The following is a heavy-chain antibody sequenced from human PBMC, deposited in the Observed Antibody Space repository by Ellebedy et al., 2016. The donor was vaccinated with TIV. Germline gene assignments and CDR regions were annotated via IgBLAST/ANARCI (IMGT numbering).Heavy chain of an antibody. CDR1: GFTFSSYA. CDR3: AKDGRLVVGYLEY. CDR2: ISDDRIDK. V-gene: IGHV3-30-3*01. Sequence: PGGSLRLSCAASGFTFSSYAMHWVRQAPGKGLEWVAVISDDRIDKEYADSVKGRFTISRDNSKNTLYLQMNSLRAEDTAVYYCAKDGRLVVGYLEYWGQGTLVTVSS. J-gene: IGHJ4*02. D-gene: IGHD3-22*01.